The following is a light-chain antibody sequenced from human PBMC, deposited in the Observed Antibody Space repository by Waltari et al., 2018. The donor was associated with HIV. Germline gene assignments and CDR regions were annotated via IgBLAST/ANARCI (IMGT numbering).Light chain of an antibody. Sequence: EIALTQSPATLSVSPGDRATLSCRASQSVSSNLAWYQQKPGQAPRLLIYRASTRTTGIPARFSGSGSGTEFTLTISSLQSEDFAVYYCQQYNDWPRGAFGQGTRLEIK. CDR1: QSVSSN. V-gene: IGKV3-15*01. CDR3: QQYNDWPRGA. J-gene: IGKJ2*01. CDR2: RAS.